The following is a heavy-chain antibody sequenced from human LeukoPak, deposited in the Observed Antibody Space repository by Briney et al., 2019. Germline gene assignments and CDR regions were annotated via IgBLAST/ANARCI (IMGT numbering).Heavy chain of an antibody. J-gene: IGHJ4*02. CDR2: VSYRGST. Sequence: SETLSLTCTVSGGSISSNYWCWIRQPPGKGLEYIGYVSYRGSTNYNPSLKSRVTVSADTSKNQFSLRLSSVTAADTAIYYCAKGGWSPGYWGQGTLVTVSS. D-gene: IGHD2-15*01. CDR3: AKGGWSPGY. CDR1: GGSISSNY. V-gene: IGHV4-59*08.